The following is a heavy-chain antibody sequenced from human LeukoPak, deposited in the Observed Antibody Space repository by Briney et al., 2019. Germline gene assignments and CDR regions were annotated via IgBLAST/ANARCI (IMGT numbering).Heavy chain of an antibody. CDR3: AKDIYSGDYFDY. CDR1: GFTFNNYA. J-gene: IGHJ4*02. Sequence: GGSLRLSCAASGFTFNNYAMSWVRQAPGKGLEWVSTISAINGNTYYADSVKGRFTISRDNSKNTLSLQMNSLRAEDTAVYFCAKDIYSGDYFDYWGQGTLVTVSS. D-gene: IGHD2-15*01. V-gene: IGHV3-23*01. CDR2: ISAINGNT.